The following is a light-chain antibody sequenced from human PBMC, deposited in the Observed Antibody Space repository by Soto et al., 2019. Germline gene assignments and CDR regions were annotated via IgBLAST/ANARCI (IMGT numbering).Light chain of an antibody. Sequence: QSVLTQPASVSGSPGQSITISCTGTSSDVGGYNYVSWYQQHPGKAPKLMIYDVSNRPSGVSNRFSGSKSGNTASLTISGLQAEDEADDYCRSYTRSSTRVFGGGTKLTVL. CDR2: DVS. V-gene: IGLV2-14*01. CDR3: RSYTRSSTRV. CDR1: SSDVGGYNY. J-gene: IGLJ3*02.